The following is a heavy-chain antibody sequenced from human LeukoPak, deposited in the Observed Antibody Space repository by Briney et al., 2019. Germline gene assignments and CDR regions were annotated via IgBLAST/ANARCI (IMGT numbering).Heavy chain of an antibody. Sequence: SETLSLTCTVSGASIRDYYWSWIRQPAGKGLEWIGHINTSGRTNCGPSLKSRVTMSRDTSKNQFSLMLASVTAADTAVYYCARYGGYYFDYWGQGTLVTVSS. CDR3: ARYGGYYFDY. V-gene: IGHV4-4*07. CDR2: INTSGRT. J-gene: IGHJ4*02. CDR1: GASIRDYY. D-gene: IGHD3-16*01.